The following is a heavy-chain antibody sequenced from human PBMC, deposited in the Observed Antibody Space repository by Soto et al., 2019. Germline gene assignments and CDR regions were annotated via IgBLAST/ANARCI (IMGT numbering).Heavy chain of an antibody. CDR3: ARVGTVVNWFDL. Sequence: VASGKVSCKASGGTFSSYAISWVRQAPGQGLEWMGGIIPIFGTANYAQKFQGRVTITAEESTSTAYMELSSLRSEDTAVYYCARVGTVVNWFDLWGQGTLVTV. V-gene: IGHV1-69*13. D-gene: IGHD4-17*01. CDR2: IIPIFGTA. J-gene: IGHJ5*02. CDR1: GGTFSSYA.